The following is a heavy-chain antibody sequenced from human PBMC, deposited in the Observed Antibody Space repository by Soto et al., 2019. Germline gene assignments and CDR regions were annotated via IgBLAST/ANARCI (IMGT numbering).Heavy chain of an antibody. CDR2: IYWDDDK. V-gene: IGHV2-5*02. J-gene: IGHJ5*02. D-gene: IGHD1-1*01. CDR3: AHRRPWSSNWNSGWLDP. CDR1: GFSLTTSGVG. Sequence: QITLKESGPPLLSPTQTLTLTCSFSGFSLTTSGVGVGWIRQPPGKALEWLAFIYWDDDKRYSPSLNSRLTITKXXSXNXVVLTMTNVDPVDTATYFCAHRRPWSSNWNSGWLDPWGQGTLVTVSS.